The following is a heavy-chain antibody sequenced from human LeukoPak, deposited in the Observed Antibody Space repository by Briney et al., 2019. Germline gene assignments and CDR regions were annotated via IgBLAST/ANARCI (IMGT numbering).Heavy chain of an antibody. D-gene: IGHD3-10*01. CDR1: GDSLTKLS. CDR2: FDPEYDDP. CDR3: VTDTISRLAGYYYYYYMDV. V-gene: IGHV1-24*01. J-gene: IGHJ6*03. Sequence: ASVRVSCKVSGDSLTKLSIHWVRQAPIKGLEWMGTFDPEYDDPVYAQKFQGRVTMTKDTSTDTAYMELSSLRSEDTAIYYCVTDTISRLAGYYYYYYMDVWGRGTTVTVSS.